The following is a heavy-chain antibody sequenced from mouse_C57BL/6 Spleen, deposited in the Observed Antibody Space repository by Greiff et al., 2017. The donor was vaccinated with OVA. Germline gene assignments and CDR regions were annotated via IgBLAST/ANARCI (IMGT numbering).Heavy chain of an antibody. V-gene: IGHV5-6*01. Sequence: EVKLMESGGDLVKPGGSLKLSCAASGFTFSSYGMSWVRQTPDKRLEWVATISSGGSYTYYPDSVKGRFTISRDNAKNTLYLQMSSLKSEDTAMYYCARQFTTGYAMDYWGQGTSVTVSS. J-gene: IGHJ4*01. CDR2: ISSGGSYT. CDR3: ARQFTTGYAMDY. D-gene: IGHD1-1*01. CDR1: GFTFSSYG.